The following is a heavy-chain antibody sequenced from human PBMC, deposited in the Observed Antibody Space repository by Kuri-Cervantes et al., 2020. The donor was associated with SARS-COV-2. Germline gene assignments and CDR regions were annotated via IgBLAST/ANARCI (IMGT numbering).Heavy chain of an antibody. V-gene: IGHV3-21*01. D-gene: IGHD6-6*01. CDR2: ISSSSSYI. CDR3: ARQGEADIAAPLRWFDY. Sequence: GGSLRLSCAASGFTFSSYSMNWVRQAPGKGLEWVSSISSSSSYIYCADSVKGRFTISRDNAKNSLYLQMNSLRAEDTAVYYCARQGEADIAAPLRWFDYWGQGTLVTVSS. CDR1: GFTFSSYS. J-gene: IGHJ4*02.